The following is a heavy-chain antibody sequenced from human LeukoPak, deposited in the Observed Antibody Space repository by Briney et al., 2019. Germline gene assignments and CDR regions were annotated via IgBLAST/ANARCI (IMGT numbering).Heavy chain of an antibody. J-gene: IGHJ4*02. CDR1: GGSISSYY. CDR2: IYYSGST. CDR3: ARGESITFGGVIDY. V-gene: IGHV4-59*01. Sequence: SETLSLTCTVSGGSISSYYWSWIRQSPEKRLEWIGYIYYSGSTNYNPSLKSRVTISVDTSKNQFSLKLSSVTAADTAVYYCARGESITFGGVIDYWGQGTLVTVSS. D-gene: IGHD3-16*01.